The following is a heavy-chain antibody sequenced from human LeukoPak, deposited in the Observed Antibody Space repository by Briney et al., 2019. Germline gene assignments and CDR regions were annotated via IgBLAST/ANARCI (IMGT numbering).Heavy chain of an antibody. CDR1: GFTFSSYA. CDR2: ISGSGGST. J-gene: IGHJ6*04. V-gene: IGHV3-23*01. D-gene: IGHD3-3*01. CDR3: AKDRGTIFGVVITGLMDV. Sequence: GGSLRLSCAASGFTFSSYAMSWVRQAPGKGLEWVSAISGSGGSTYYADSVKGRFTISRDNSKNTLYLQMNSLRAEDTAVYYCAKDRGTIFGVVITGLMDVWGKGTTVTVSS.